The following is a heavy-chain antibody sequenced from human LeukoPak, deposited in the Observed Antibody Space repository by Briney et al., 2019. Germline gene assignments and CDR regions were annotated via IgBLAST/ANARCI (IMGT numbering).Heavy chain of an antibody. CDR3: AREEYFDILTGTSSHFDY. V-gene: IGHV3-30*04. CDR1: GFTFSSYA. Sequence: PGGFLRLSCAASGFTFSSYAMHWVRQAPGKGLEWVAIISYVESNEYYADSVKGRFTISRDNSKNTLYLQMNSLRAEDTAVYYCAREEYFDILTGTSSHFDYWGQGTLVTVSS. J-gene: IGHJ4*02. D-gene: IGHD3-9*01. CDR2: ISYVESNE.